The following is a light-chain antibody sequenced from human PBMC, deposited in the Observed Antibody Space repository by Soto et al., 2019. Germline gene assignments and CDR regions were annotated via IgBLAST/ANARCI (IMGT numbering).Light chain of an antibody. CDR1: QSISSW. J-gene: IGKJ1*01. Sequence: DIQMTQSPSSLSASVGDRVTITSRASQSISSWLAWYQQKPGKAPKLLIYDASSLESGVPSRFSGSGSGTEFTLTISSLQPDDFATYYCQQYNSYSTFCQGTKVDIK. CDR3: QQYNSYST. V-gene: IGKV1-5*01. CDR2: DAS.